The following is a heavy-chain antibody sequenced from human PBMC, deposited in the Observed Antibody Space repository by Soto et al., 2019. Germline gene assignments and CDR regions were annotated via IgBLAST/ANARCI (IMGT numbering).Heavy chain of an antibody. CDR1: GGTFSSYA. J-gene: IGHJ4*02. V-gene: IGHV1-69*12. Sequence: QVQLVQSGAEVKKPGSSVKVSCKASGGTFSSYAISWVRQAPGQGLEWMGGIIPIFGTANYAKKFQGRVTITEXXAXSXDYMELSSLRSEDTAVYYCARASYYYDSSGYPDFGYWGQGTLVTVSS. D-gene: IGHD3-22*01. CDR2: IIPIFGTA. CDR3: ARASYYYDSSGYPDFGY.